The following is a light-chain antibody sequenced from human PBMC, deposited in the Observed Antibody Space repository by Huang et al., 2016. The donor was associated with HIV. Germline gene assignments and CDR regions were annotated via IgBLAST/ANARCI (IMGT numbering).Light chain of an antibody. CDR1: QSVGIY. Sequence: EIVLTQSPGTLSLSPGERATLSCRASQSVGIYLAWYQQKPGQAPRLLIYGASTMGTGIPDRFSGGGSGTDFTLSISRLEPEDFAVYYCQQYERPPDTFGPGTKVNIK. CDR2: GAS. CDR3: QQYERPPDT. V-gene: IGKV3-20*01. J-gene: IGKJ3*01.